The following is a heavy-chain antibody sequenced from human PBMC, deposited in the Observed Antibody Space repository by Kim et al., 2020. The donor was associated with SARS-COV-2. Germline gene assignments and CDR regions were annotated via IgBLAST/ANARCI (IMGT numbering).Heavy chain of an antibody. Sequence: SETLSLTCAVFGGSFTGHYWSWIRQPPGKGLEWVGEINQSGTTNYNPSLKSRVTISIDTSKNQFSLKLSSVTAADTAVYYCASSRVVVAANWDWYFDLWG. CDR1: GGSFTGHY. J-gene: IGHJ2*01. D-gene: IGHD6-19*01. CDR2: INQSGTT. CDR3: ASSRVVVAANWDWYFDL. V-gene: IGHV4-34*01.